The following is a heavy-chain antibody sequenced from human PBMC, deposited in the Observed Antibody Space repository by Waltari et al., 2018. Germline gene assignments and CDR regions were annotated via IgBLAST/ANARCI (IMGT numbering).Heavy chain of an antibody. CDR3: ADTSGSGRNFQH. V-gene: IGHV4-39*01. CDR1: GGSISSSSYY. Sequence: QLQLQESGPGLVKPSETLSLTCTVSGGSISSSSYYWGWIRQPPGKGLEWIGSIYYSGSTYYNPSLKSRVTISVDRSKNQFSLKLSSVTATDTAVYYCADTSGSGRNFQHWGQGTLVTVSS. D-gene: IGHD1-26*01. J-gene: IGHJ1*01. CDR2: IYYSGST.